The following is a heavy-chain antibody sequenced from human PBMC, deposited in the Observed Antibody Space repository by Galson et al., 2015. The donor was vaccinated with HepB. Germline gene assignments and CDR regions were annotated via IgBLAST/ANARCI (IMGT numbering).Heavy chain of an antibody. V-gene: IGHV1-69*01. CDR2: IIPIFGTA. Sequence: CKASGGTFSSYAISWVRQAPGQGLEWMGGIIPIFGTANYAQKFQGRVTITADESTSTAYMELSSLRSEDTAVYYCARRARYCSSTSCYQDRGYYYYYMDVWGKGTTVTVSS. CDR1: GGTFSSYA. D-gene: IGHD2-2*01. CDR3: ARRARYCSSTSCYQDRGYYYYYMDV. J-gene: IGHJ6*03.